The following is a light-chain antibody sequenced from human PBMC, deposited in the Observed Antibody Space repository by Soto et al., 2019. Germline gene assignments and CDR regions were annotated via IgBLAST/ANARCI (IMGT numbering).Light chain of an antibody. Sequence: EIVMKQSPATLSVSPGERATLSCRASRSVSSNLAWYQQKLGQAPRLLIYGASTRATGIPARFSGSGSGTEFILTISSLQSEDFAVYYCQQYYHWPVTFGGGTKVDIK. V-gene: IGKV3D-15*01. CDR1: RSVSSN. J-gene: IGKJ4*01. CDR2: GAS. CDR3: QQYYHWPVT.